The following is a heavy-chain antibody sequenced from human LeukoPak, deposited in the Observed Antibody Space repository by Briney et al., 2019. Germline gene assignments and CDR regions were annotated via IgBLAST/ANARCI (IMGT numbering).Heavy chain of an antibody. D-gene: IGHD3-9*01. Sequence: PGGSLRLSCAASGFTFSSYEMNWVRQAPGKGLEWVSYISSSGSTIYYADSVKGRFTISRDNAKNSLYLQMNSLRAEDTAAYYCAALGADYDILTGYSRLGYYGMDVWGKGTTVTVSS. CDR1: GFTFSSYE. J-gene: IGHJ6*04. V-gene: IGHV3-48*03. CDR3: AALGADYDILTGYSRLGYYGMDV. CDR2: ISSSGSTI.